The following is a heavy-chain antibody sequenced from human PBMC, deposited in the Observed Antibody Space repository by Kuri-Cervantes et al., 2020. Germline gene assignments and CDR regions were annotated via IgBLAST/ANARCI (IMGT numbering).Heavy chain of an antibody. CDR2: IGSSGSLI. D-gene: IGHD6-13*01. J-gene: IGHJ1*01. CDR3: AGGQQVAHEYFQY. V-gene: IGHV3-48*02. CDR1: GFSFSTYG. Sequence: GESLKISCAASGFSFSTYGMSWVRQAPGKGLEWISYIGSSGSLIYYEDSVKGRVTISRDNAGNSLYLQMNSLRDEDMAVYYCAGGQQVAHEYFQYWAQGTLVTVSS.